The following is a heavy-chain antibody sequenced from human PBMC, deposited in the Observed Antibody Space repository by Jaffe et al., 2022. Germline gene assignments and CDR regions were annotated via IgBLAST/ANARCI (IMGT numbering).Heavy chain of an antibody. V-gene: IGHV3-23*01. CDR1: GFTFSSYA. D-gene: IGHD3-3*01. CDR3: AKYVLRFLEWSSSPFDY. J-gene: IGHJ4*02. Sequence: EVQLLESGGGLVQPGGSLRLSCAASGFTFSSYAMSWVRQAPGKGLEWVSAISGSGGSTYYADSVKGRFTISRDNSKNTLYLQMNSLRAEDTAVYYCAKYVLRFLEWSSSPFDYWGQGTLVTVSS. CDR2: ISGSGGST.